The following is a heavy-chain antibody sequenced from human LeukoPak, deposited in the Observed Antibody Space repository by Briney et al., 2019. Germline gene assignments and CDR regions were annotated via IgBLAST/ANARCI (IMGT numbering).Heavy chain of an antibody. J-gene: IGHJ4*02. CDR1: GFTFSSYG. Sequence: GGSLRLSCAASGFTFSSYGMHWVRQARGKGLEWVAVIWYDGSNKYYADSVKGRFTISRDNSKNTLYLQMNSLRAEDTAVYYCAREEYSSSCFDYWGQGTLVTVSS. CDR3: AREEYSSSCFDY. D-gene: IGHD6-6*01. V-gene: IGHV3-33*01. CDR2: IWYDGSNK.